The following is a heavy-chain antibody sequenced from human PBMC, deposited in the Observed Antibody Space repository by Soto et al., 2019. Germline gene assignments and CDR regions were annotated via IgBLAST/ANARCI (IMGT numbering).Heavy chain of an antibody. CDR2: ISYDGSNK. V-gene: IGHV3-30-3*01. J-gene: IGHJ5*02. Sequence: SCKASGDTFSSDYMHWVRQAPGKGLEWVAVISYDGSNKYYADSVKGRFTISRDNSKNTLYLQMNSLRAEDTAVYYCAREPDYYDSSGYFPTMPWFDPWGQGTLVTVSS. CDR3: AREPDYYDSSGYFPTMPWFDP. CDR1: GDTFSSDY. D-gene: IGHD3-22*01.